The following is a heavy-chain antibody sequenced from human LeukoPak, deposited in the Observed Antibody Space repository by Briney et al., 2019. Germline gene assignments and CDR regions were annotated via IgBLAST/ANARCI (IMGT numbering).Heavy chain of an antibody. Sequence: PGGSLRLSCAASGFTFSSYAMSWVRQAPGKGLEWVSAISGSGGSTYYADSVKGRFTISRDNSKNTLYLQMNSLRAEDTAVYYCAKDSYDSGRGYYFDYWGQGTLVTVSS. CDR1: GFTFSSYA. CDR2: ISGSGGST. J-gene: IGHJ4*02. CDR3: AKDSYDSGRGYYFDY. D-gene: IGHD3-10*01. V-gene: IGHV3-23*01.